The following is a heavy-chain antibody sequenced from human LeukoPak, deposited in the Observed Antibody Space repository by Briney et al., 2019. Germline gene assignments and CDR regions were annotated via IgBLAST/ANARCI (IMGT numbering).Heavy chain of an antibody. J-gene: IGHJ4*02. CDR2: FDPEDGET. V-gene: IGHV1-24*01. D-gene: IGHD4/OR15-4a*01. Sequence: GASVKVSCKVSGYTLTELSMHWVRQAPGKGLEWMGGFDPEDGETIYAQKFQGRVTMTEDTSTDTAYMELSSLRSEDTAVYYCARMGAIAGASANVDFWGQGTLVTVSS. CDR3: ARMGAIAGASANVDF. CDR1: GYTLTELS.